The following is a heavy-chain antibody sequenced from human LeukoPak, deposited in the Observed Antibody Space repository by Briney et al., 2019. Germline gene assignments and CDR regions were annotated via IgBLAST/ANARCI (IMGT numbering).Heavy chain of an antibody. CDR1: RFTFTRYA. D-gene: IGHD4-23*01. J-gene: IGHJ3*02. CDR3: AKDRGELDYGGRDAFDI. Sequence: GGSLRLSCAPSRFTFTRYAMSWVRQAPGKGLEWVAVIWYDASNKYYADSVKGRFTISRDNSKNTLYLQMNSLRAEDTAVYYCAKDRGELDYGGRDAFDIWGQGTMVTVSS. V-gene: IGHV3-33*06. CDR2: IWYDASNK.